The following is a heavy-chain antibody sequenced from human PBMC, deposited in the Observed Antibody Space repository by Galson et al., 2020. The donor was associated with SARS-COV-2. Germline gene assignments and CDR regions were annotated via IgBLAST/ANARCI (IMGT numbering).Heavy chain of an antibody. CDR3: ARDMAVTSGGGDY. D-gene: IGHD2-8*02. Sequence: SETLSLTCAVSGYSISSGYYWGWIRQPPGKGLEWIGSIYHSGSTYYNPSLKSRVTISVDTSKNQFSLKLSSVTAADTAVYYCARDMAVTSGGGDYWGQGTLVTVSS. CDR2: IYHSGST. CDR1: GYSISSGYY. J-gene: IGHJ4*02. V-gene: IGHV4-38-2*02.